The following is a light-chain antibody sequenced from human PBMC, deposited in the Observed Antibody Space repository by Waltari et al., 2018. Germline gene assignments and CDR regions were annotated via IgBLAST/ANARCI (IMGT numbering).Light chain of an antibody. CDR3: SSYTTSSAPGV. CDR2: EFS. V-gene: IGLV2-14*01. J-gene: IGLJ1*01. Sequence: QSALTQPASVSGSPGQSITISCSGTDSDVGAYDFVSWYQQHPGNAPHRIIYEFSNRPSGIANRFSGSKSGNTASLTIAGLQAEDEADYYCSSYTTSSAPGVFGTGTRVTVL. CDR1: DSDVGAYDF.